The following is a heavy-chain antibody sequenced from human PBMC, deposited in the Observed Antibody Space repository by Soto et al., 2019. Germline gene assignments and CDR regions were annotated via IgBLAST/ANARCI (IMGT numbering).Heavy chain of an antibody. CDR2: LKNSGSA. V-gene: IGHV4-39*07. J-gene: IGHJ4*01. D-gene: IGHD2-2*01. CDR1: GGPISSSSYY. CDR3: ARSFCTDTSCSIFDS. Sequence: PSETQSRTGAGSGGPISSSSYYSYRFRQYPGKGLEWIGQLKNSGSAYYNPSLRSRVTISADTSKNQFSLKLTSVTTADTAVYFCARSFCTDTSCSIFDSWGLGTLVTVSS.